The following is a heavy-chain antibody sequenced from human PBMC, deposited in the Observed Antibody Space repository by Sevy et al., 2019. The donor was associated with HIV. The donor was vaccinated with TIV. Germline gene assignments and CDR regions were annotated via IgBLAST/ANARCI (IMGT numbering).Heavy chain of an antibody. J-gene: IGHJ4*02. CDR2: ISSTSAYI. CDR1: GFTFSSYR. Sequence: VGSLRLSCAASGFTFSSYRMTWVRQAPGKGLEWVSCISSTSAYINYADSVKGRFTISRDNAKNLLYLQMDSLRAEDTAVYYCARAVLEISTWRSDYWGQGTLVTVSS. CDR3: ARAVLEISTWRSDY. D-gene: IGHD1-1*01. V-gene: IGHV3-21*01.